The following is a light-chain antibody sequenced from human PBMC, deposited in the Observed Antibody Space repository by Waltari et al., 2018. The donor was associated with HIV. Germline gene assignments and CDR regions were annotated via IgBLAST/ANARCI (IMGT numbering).Light chain of an antibody. J-gene: IGKJ4*01. CDR1: QVISSH. CDR3: QQFNSYPLT. Sequence: DIHLTHSPSFLSASVVDRVTITCRASQVISSHLAWYQQKPGKAPILLIYAASPLQSGVPSRFRGSGSGTEVTLTISSLQTEDFATYYCQQFNSYPLTLGGGTKVEIK. CDR2: AAS. V-gene: IGKV1-9*01.